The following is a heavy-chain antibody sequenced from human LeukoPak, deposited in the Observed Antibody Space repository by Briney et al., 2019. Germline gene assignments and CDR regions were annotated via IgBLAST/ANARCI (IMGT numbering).Heavy chain of an antibody. CDR2: INHSGST. J-gene: IGHJ5*02. V-gene: IGHV4-34*01. CDR3: AREVPGYCSGGSCYYFTGGWFDP. D-gene: IGHD2-15*01. CDR1: GGSFSGYY. Sequence: SETLSLTCAVYGGSFSGYYWSRIRQPPGKGLEWIGEINHSGSTNYNPSLKSRVTISVDTSKNQFSLKLSSVTAADTAVYYCAREVPGYCSGGSCYYFTGGWFDPWGQGTLVTVSS.